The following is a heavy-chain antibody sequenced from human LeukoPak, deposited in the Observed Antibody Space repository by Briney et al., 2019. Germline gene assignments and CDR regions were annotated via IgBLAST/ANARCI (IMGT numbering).Heavy chain of an antibody. CDR3: ARVGNYYDSSGYVDY. CDR1: GGSISSGGYY. V-gene: IGHV4-31*03. Sequence: PSETLSLTCTVFGGSISSGGYYWSWIRQHPGKGLEWIGYIYYSGSTYYNPSLKSRVTISVDTSKNQFSLKLSSVTAADTAVYYCARVGNYYDSSGYVDYWGQGTLVTVSS. D-gene: IGHD3-22*01. J-gene: IGHJ4*02. CDR2: IYYSGST.